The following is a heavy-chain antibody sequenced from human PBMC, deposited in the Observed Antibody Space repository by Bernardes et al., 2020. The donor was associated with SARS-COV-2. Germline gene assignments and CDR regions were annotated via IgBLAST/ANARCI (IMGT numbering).Heavy chain of an antibody. CDR3: ARGAGSCDY. J-gene: IGHJ4*02. CDR1: GFTFSSCC. D-gene: IGHD6-19*01. Sequence: GRPLRLSCAAPGFTFSSCCMSWVRQAPGKGLEWVAKIKQDGSEKYYVDTVKARFTISRDNAKNSLYLQMNSLRAEDTAVYYCARGAGSCDYWGQGTLVTVSS. CDR2: IKQDGSEK. V-gene: IGHV3-7*01.